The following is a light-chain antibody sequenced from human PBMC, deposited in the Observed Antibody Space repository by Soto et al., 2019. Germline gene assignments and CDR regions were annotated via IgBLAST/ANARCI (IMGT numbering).Light chain of an antibody. J-gene: IGKJ5*01. Sequence: IVLTQSPATLSXSXXXXXTXSXSASQNISSYLIWYQQKPGQAPRLLIYDVSNRATGIPARFSGSGSGTEFTLTISSLQSEDFAVYYCQQYSNWPPITFGQGTRLEIK. CDR2: DVS. V-gene: IGKV3-11*01. CDR1: QNISSY. CDR3: QQYSNWPPIT.